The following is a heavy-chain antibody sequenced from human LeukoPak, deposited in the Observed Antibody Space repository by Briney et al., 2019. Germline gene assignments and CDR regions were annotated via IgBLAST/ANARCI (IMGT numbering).Heavy chain of an antibody. CDR2: ISWNSGSI. V-gene: IGHV3-9*03. CDR3: AKEDIVSRRGLAARPFDY. D-gene: IGHD6-6*01. Sequence: PGGSLRLSCAASGFTFDDYAMHWVRQAPGKGLEWVSGISWNSGSIGYADSVKGRFTISRDNAKNSLYLQMNSLRAEDMALYYCAKEDIVSRRGLAARPFDYWGQGTLVTVSS. J-gene: IGHJ4*02. CDR1: GFTFDDYA.